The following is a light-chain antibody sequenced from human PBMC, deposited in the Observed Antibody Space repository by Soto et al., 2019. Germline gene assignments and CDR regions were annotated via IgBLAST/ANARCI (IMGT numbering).Light chain of an antibody. Sequence: DIQMTQSPSTLSASVGDRVTITCRASQSINNWLAWYQLKPGKAPKLLIYKASTLKSGVPSRFSGSGSGTEFTLTISSLQPDDFATYYCQQYNSYSITFGQGTRLEIK. CDR1: QSINNW. CDR2: KAS. J-gene: IGKJ5*01. CDR3: QQYNSYSIT. V-gene: IGKV1-5*03.